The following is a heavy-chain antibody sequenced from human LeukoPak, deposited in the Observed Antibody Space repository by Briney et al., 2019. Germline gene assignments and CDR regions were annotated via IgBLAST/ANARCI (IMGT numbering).Heavy chain of an antibody. Sequence: SETLSLTCTVSDGPISNTNYYWGWIRQPPGKELEWIGNIYYSGTTFYNPSLKNRVTISVDTSKNQFSLKLSSVTAADTAVYYCARLDYFGSGSQDAFDIWGQGTMVTVSS. CDR2: IYYSGTT. J-gene: IGHJ3*02. CDR1: DGPISNTNYY. V-gene: IGHV4-39*01. CDR3: ARLDYFGSGSQDAFDI. D-gene: IGHD3-10*01.